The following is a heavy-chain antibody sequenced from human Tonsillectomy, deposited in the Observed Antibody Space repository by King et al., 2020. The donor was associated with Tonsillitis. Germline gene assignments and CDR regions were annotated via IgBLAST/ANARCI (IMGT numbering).Heavy chain of an antibody. CDR3: ARPANYDFWSDTNAFDI. J-gene: IGHJ3*02. Sequence: VQLQQWGAGLLKPSETLSLTCAVYGGSFSGYYWSWIRQPPGKGLEWIGEINHSGSTNYSPSLKSRVTISVDTSKKNFSLKLTSVTAADTAVYYCARPANYDFWSDTNAFDIWGQGTMVTVSS. D-gene: IGHD3-3*01. CDR1: GGSFSGYY. V-gene: IGHV4-34*01. CDR2: INHSGST.